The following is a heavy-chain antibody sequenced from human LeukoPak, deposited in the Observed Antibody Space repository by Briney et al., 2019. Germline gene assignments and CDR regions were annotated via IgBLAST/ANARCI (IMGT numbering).Heavy chain of an antibody. D-gene: IGHD2-15*01. V-gene: IGHV3-11*04. Sequence: GVSLRLSCAASGFTFSDYYMSWIRQAPGKGLEWVSYISSSGSTIYYADSVKGRFTISRDNAKNSLYLQMNSLRAEDTAVYYCARLTGYCSGGSCTIDYWGQGTLVTVSS. J-gene: IGHJ4*02. CDR1: GFTFSDYY. CDR2: ISSSGSTI. CDR3: ARLTGYCSGGSCTIDY.